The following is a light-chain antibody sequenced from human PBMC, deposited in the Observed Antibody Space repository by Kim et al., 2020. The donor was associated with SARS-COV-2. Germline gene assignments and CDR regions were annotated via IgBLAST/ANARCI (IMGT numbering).Light chain of an antibody. V-gene: IGKV3-20*01. CDR1: QTVSTSY. J-gene: IGKJ4*01. CDR2: DAS. Sequence: PGERATLSCRASQTVSTSYLAWYQQKPGQAPRLLINDASRRATGIPDRFSGSGSGTYFTLTISRLEPEDFAVYYCQQYASSPTTFGGGTKVDIK. CDR3: QQYASSPTT.